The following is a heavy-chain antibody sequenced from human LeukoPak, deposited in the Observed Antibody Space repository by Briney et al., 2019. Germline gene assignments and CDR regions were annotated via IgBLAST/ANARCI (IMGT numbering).Heavy chain of an antibody. J-gene: IGHJ3*02. CDR3: GRSQWLPYDAIDI. D-gene: IGHD3-22*01. CDR1: GFTFSTYW. V-gene: IGHV3-7*02. CDR2: IKQDGSDK. Sequence: PGGSLRLSCAASGFTFSTYWMSWVRQAPGKGLEWVANIKQDGSDKYYVDSVKGRFTISRDNTKNSLYLQMSSLRAEDTAVCYCGRSQWLPYDAIDIWGQGTMVTVSS.